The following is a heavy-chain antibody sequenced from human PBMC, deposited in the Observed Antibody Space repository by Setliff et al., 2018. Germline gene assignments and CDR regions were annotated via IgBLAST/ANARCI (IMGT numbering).Heavy chain of an antibody. CDR1: GFAFSSYS. CDR2: ISAGTTYI. CDR3: AAPDTPRPIAYGNGWYYLDY. J-gene: IGHJ4*02. V-gene: IGHV3-21*04. Sequence: PGGSLRLSCAASGFAFSSYSMNWVRQAPGKGLECVSSISAGTTYIYYADSVKGRFTISRGNAKNSLYLEMNNLRVEDTAVYYCAAPDTPRPIAYGNGWYYLDYWGQGTLVTVSS. D-gene: IGHD6-19*01.